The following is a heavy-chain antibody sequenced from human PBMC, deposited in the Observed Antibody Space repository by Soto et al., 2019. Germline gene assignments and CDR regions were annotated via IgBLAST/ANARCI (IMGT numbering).Heavy chain of an antibody. CDR2: IKQDGSEK. D-gene: IGHD6-19*01. Sequence: HPGGSLRLSCAASGFAFSSYWMSWVRQAPGKGLEWVANIKQDGSEKYYVDSVKGRFTISRDNAKNSLYLQMNSLRAEDTAVYYCARDGIAENIAVAGYFDYWGQGTLVTVSS. CDR1: GFAFSSYW. CDR3: ARDGIAENIAVAGYFDY. V-gene: IGHV3-7*01. J-gene: IGHJ4*02.